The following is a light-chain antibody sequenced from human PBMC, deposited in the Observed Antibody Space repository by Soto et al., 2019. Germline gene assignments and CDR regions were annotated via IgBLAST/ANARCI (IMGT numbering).Light chain of an antibody. V-gene: IGKV3-20*01. CDR3: QQYVSSWT. J-gene: IGKJ1*01. Sequence: EIVFTQSPGTLSLSPGERATLSCRASQSVSNSYLAWCQQKPGQAPRLLMYGASNTATGIPDRFSGSGSGTDFTLTISRLEPEDFAVYYCQQYVSSWTFGQGTQVDI. CDR1: QSVSNSY. CDR2: GAS.